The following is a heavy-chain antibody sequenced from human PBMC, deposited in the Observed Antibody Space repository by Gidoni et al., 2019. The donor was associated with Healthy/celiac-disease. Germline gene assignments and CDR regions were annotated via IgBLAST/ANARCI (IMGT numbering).Heavy chain of an antibody. D-gene: IGHD3-3*01. J-gene: IGHJ4*02. Sequence: QASGKGLEWVDRIRSKANSYATAYAASVKGRFTISRDDSKNTAYLQMNSLKTEDTAVYYCTSQKYYDFWSGYYTGGDYWGQGTLVTVSS. CDR3: TSQKYYDFWSGYYTGGDY. CDR2: IRSKANSYAT. V-gene: IGHV3-73*01.